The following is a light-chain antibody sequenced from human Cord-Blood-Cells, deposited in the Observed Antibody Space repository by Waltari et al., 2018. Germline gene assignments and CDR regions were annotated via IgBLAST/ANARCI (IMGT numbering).Light chain of an antibody. V-gene: IGLV2-23*01. CDR2: EGS. Sequence: QSALTQPASVSGSPGQSLTISCTGTSSDVGRYNLVAWYQQHPGKAPKLMIYEGSKRPSGVSNRFSGSKSGNTASLTISGLQAEDEADYYCCSYAGSSTYWVFGGGTKLTVL. J-gene: IGLJ3*02. CDR1: SSDVGRYNL. CDR3: CSYAGSSTYWV.